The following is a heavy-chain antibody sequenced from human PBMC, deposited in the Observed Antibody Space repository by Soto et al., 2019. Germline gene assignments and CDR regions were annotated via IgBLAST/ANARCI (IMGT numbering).Heavy chain of an antibody. J-gene: IGHJ6*03. D-gene: IGHD1-1*01. Sequence: SLKISCKGSGYSFTSYWIGWVRQMPGKGLEWMGIIYPGDSDTRYSPSFQGQVTISADKSISTAYLQWSSLKASDTAMYYCARRTTSNYYYMEVWGKGTTFTVSS. CDR2: IYPGDSDT. CDR1: GYSFTSYW. CDR3: ARRTTSNYYYMEV. V-gene: IGHV5-51*01.